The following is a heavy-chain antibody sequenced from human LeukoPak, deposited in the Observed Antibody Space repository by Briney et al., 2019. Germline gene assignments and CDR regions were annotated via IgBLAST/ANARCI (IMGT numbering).Heavy chain of an antibody. CDR3: ARLYYDSSELDY. Sequence: PSETLSLTCTVSGYSISSGYYWGWIRQPPGKGLEGIGSIYHSGSTYYNPSLKSRVTISVDTSKNQFSLKLSSVTAADTAVYYCARLYYDSSELDYWGQGTLVTVSS. CDR1: GYSISSGYY. V-gene: IGHV4-38-2*02. CDR2: IYHSGST. J-gene: IGHJ4*02. D-gene: IGHD3-22*01.